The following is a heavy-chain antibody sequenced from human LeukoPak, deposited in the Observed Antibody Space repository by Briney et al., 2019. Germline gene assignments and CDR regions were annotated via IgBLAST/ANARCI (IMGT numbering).Heavy chain of an antibody. CDR1: GFTFSSYS. Sequence: GGSLRLSCAASGFTFSSYSMNWVRQAPGKGLEWVSSISSSSSYIYYADSVKGRFTISRDNAKNSLYLQMNSLRAEDTAVYYCARDTGYSGGWYNLPFDYWGQGTLVTVSS. J-gene: IGHJ4*02. V-gene: IGHV3-21*01. CDR2: ISSSSSYI. D-gene: IGHD6-19*01. CDR3: ARDTGYSGGWYNLPFDY.